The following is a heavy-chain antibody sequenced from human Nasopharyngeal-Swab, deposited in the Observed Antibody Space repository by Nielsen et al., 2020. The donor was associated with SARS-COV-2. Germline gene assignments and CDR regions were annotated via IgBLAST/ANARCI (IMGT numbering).Heavy chain of an antibody. V-gene: IGHV4-59*07. CDR2: IYYSGST. Sequence: SDTLSLTCTVSGGSISSYYWSWIRQPPGKGLEWIGYIYYSGSTNYNPSLKSRVTISVDTSKNQFSLKLSSVTAADTAVYYCARGGWGNWFDPWGQGTLVTVSS. CDR1: GGSISSYY. D-gene: IGHD3-16*01. CDR3: ARGGWGNWFDP. J-gene: IGHJ5*02.